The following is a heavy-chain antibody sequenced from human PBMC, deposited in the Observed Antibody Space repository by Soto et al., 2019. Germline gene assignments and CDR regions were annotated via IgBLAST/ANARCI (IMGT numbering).Heavy chain of an antibody. D-gene: IGHD2-21*01. J-gene: IGHJ4*02. CDR3: ARHVKATGELDY. CDR1: GGSINSRSHY. V-gene: IGHV4-39*01. Sequence: ETLSLTCTVSGGSINSRSHYWGWIRQPPGKGLEWIGTIYSSGSTYYNPSLKSRVTISVDTSKNQFSLKLSSVTAADTAVYFCARHVKATGELDYWGQGTLVTVSS. CDR2: IYSSGST.